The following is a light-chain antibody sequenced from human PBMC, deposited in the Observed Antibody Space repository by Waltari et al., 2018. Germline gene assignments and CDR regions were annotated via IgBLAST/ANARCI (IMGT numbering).Light chain of an antibody. CDR2: DVS. V-gene: IGLV2-14*03. CDR1: SSDVGGYDY. J-gene: IGLJ2*01. Sequence: QSALTQPASVSGSPGQSISISCTGTSSDVGGYDYVSWYQQYPGKAPKLMIFDVSNRPSGVSDRFSGSKSGNTASLTISGLQAEDEAYYYCSSYSTSSTLVLFGGGTKVTVL. CDR3: SSYSTSSTLVL.